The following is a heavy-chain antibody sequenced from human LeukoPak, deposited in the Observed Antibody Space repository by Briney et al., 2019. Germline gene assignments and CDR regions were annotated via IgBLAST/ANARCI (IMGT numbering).Heavy chain of an antibody. CDR3: ARDFLECSRASCLNWFDP. CDR2: IHYSGNT. CDR1: GGSISSHF. J-gene: IGHJ5*02. D-gene: IGHD2-2*01. Sequence: SETLSLTCTVSGGSISSHFWTWIRQPPGKGLERIGCIHYSGNTNYNPSLKSRVSISVDTSKNEFSLKLSSVTAADTAVYYCARDFLECSRASCLNWFDPWGQGTLVTVSS. V-gene: IGHV4-59*11.